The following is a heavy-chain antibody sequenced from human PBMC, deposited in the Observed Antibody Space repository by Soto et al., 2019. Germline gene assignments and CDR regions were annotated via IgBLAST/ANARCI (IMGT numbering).Heavy chain of an antibody. D-gene: IGHD2-2*01. J-gene: IGHJ6*02. V-gene: IGHV3-33*01. Sequence: GGSLRLSCAASGFTFSSYGMHWVRQAPGKGLEWVAVIWYDGSNKYYADSVKGRFTISRDNSKNTLYLQMNSLRAEDTAVYYYARAWEAVSAAVYYYDYYCMDVWGQGTMVTVSS. CDR2: IWYDGSNK. CDR3: ARAWEAVSAAVYYYDYYCMDV. CDR1: GFTFSSYG.